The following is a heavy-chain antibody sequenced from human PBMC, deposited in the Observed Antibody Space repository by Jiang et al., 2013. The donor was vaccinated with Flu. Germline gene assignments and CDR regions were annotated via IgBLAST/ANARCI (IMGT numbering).Heavy chain of an antibody. CDR3: ARHDNRATAGTESWFDP. D-gene: IGHD6-13*01. Sequence: PGLVKPSETLSLTCTVSGGSISSSTYYWGWIRQPPGKGLEWIGSIYYGGSTYSNLSLNSRVTISVDTSKNQFSLKLSSVTAADTAVYWCARHDNRATAGTESWFDPWGQGTLVTVSS. V-gene: IGHV4-39*01. CDR1: GGSISSSTYY. J-gene: IGHJ5*02. CDR2: IYYGGST.